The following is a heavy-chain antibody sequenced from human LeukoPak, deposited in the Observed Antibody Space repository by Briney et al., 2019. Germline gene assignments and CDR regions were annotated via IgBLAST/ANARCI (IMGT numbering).Heavy chain of an antibody. CDR2: ISGGGDNT. Sequence: GGSLRLSCAASGFTFSSYAVSWVRQAPGKGLEWVSAISGGGDNTYYADSVEGRFTISRDNSKNTLYLHMNSLRAEDTAVYYCAKERGSLPAGQNRFDYWGQGTLVTVSS. CDR1: GFTFSSYA. V-gene: IGHV3-23*01. J-gene: IGHJ4*02. D-gene: IGHD2-2*01. CDR3: AKERGSLPAGQNRFDY.